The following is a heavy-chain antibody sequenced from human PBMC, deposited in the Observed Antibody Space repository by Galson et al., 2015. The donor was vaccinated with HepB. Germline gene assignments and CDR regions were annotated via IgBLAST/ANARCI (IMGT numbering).Heavy chain of an antibody. CDR1: GGTFSNYG. D-gene: IGHD3-16*02. J-gene: IGHJ4*02. Sequence: SVTVSCKASGGTFSNYGFRWVRQAPGQGLEWMGGIIPIFGTPKYSQRFQGRVTITADESTSTVYMELSSLRSDDTAVYYCARGPVIPDALYYFDYWGQGTLVTVSS. CDR3: ARGPVIPDALYYFDY. CDR2: IIPIFGTP. V-gene: IGHV1-69*13.